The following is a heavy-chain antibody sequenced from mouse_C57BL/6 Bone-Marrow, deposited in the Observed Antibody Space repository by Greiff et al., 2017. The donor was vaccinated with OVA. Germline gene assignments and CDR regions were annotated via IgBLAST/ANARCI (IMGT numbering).Heavy chain of an antibody. CDR3: ARRTVAWFAY. J-gene: IGHJ3*01. CDR1: GYTFTSYW. CDR2: IDPSDSYT. V-gene: IGHV1-50*01. Sequence: VQLQQPGAELVKPGASVKLSCKASGYTFTSYWMQWVKQRPGQGLEWIGEIDPSDSYTNYNQKFKGKATLTVDTSSSTAYMQLSSLTSEDSAVYYCARRTVAWFAYWGQGTLVTVSA.